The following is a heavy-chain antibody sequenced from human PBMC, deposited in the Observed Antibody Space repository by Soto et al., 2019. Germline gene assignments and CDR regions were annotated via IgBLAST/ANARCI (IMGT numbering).Heavy chain of an antibody. V-gene: IGHV3-23*01. CDR2: IYGDGRTT. J-gene: IGHJ5*01. CDR1: GFIFSTTD. Sequence: PGGSLRLSCEASGFIFSTTDMSWVRRAPGKGLEWVSTIYGDGRTTYYADSVRGRFSISRDNSKNMVYLQMDSLRVDDTAIYYCVKNSGRFNSWGQGSLVTVYS. CDR3: VKNSGRFNS. D-gene: IGHD3-10*01.